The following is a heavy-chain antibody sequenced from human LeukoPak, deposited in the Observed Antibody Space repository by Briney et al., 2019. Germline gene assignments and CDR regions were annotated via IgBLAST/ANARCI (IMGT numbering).Heavy chain of an antibody. D-gene: IGHD6-19*01. J-gene: IGHJ3*01. CDR1: GFALSSSG. CDR3: ARDKSSGTYDAFDV. Sequence: PGGSLRLSCEASGFALSSSGMHWVRQAPGKGLEWVAFIMYDGSDKYYADSVKGRFTISRDNSKNTPYLQMNSLRAEDTAVYYCARDKSSGTYDAFDVWGQGTMVTVSS. V-gene: IGHV3-30*02. CDR2: IMYDGSDK.